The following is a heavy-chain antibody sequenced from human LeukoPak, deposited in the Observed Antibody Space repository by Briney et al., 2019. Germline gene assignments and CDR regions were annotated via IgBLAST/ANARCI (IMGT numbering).Heavy chain of an antibody. V-gene: IGHV1-2*02. Sequence: AASVKVSCKASGYTFTSYYMHWVRQAPGQGLEWMGWINPNSGGTNYAQKFQGRVTMTRDTSISTAYMELSRLRSDDTAVYYCARALRRDTTYYEGYWGQGTLVTVSS. D-gene: IGHD1-26*01. CDR1: GYTFTSYY. CDR3: ARALRRDTTYYEGY. CDR2: INPNSGGT. J-gene: IGHJ4*02.